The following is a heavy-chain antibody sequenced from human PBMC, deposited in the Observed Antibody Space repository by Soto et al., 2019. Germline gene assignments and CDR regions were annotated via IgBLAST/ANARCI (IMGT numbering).Heavy chain of an antibody. J-gene: IGHJ4*02. V-gene: IGHV1-46*01. CDR1: GYTSVDSF. CDR3: SRELYSCGAECPYYMPY. Sequence: VSCTTSGYTSVDSFIHWVRPAPGQGLEWMEIISLRHHSTSYTQKFQDKLSVTRDPSSTTIYLELSILRFEDTAVYYCSRELYSCGAECPYYMPYWGQGTLVTVSS. CDR2: ISLRHHST. D-gene: IGHD2-21*01.